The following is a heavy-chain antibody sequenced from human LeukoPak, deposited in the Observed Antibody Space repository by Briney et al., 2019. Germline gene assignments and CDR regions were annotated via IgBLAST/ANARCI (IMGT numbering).Heavy chain of an antibody. CDR3: ARDSYGDANFDS. CDR1: GFLVNTNY. J-gene: IGHJ4*02. Sequence: GGSLRLSCAASGFLVNTNYMTWVRQAPGRGLEWVSFIYADGNTYYADSVRGRFTISRDISKNAVYLQMNSLRAEDTAVYYCARDSYGDANFDSWGQGTLVTVSS. D-gene: IGHD4-17*01. V-gene: IGHV3-53*01. CDR2: IYADGNT.